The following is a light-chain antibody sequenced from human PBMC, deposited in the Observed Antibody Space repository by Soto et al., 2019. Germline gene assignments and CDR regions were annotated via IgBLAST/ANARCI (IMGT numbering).Light chain of an antibody. V-gene: IGKV1-9*01. Sequence: DIQLTQSPSLLSASIVDRFTITCLASHDISTFLAWYQQKPGKAPKLLIYEASTLQSGVPSRFSGSGSGTEFTLTISGLLPEDFATYYCQHYNSYSEAFGQGTKVDIK. J-gene: IGKJ1*01. CDR3: QHYNSYSEA. CDR1: HDISTF. CDR2: EAS.